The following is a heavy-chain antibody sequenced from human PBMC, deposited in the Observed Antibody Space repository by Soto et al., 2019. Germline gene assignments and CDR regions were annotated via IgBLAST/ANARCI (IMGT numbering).Heavy chain of an antibody. Sequence: QVQLVQSGAEVKKPGSSVKVSCKASGGTFSSYTISWVRQDPGQGLEWMGRIIPILGIANYAQKFQGRVTITAAKSTRTAYMALSSLRSEDTAVYYCLNIPHYWGQGTLVTVSS. J-gene: IGHJ4*02. V-gene: IGHV1-69*02. CDR2: IIPILGIA. CDR3: LNIPHY. CDR1: GGTFSSYT.